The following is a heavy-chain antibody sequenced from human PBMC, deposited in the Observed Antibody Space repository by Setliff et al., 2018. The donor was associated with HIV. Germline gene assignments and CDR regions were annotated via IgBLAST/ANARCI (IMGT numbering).Heavy chain of an antibody. D-gene: IGHD2-15*01. V-gene: IGHV1-69*05. J-gene: IGHJ4*02. Sequence: VASVKVSCKPSGYTFTTYAISWVRQAPGQGLEWMGGIIPIFGTANYAQKFQGRVTITTDESTSTAYMELSSLRSEDTAVYSCARERRYCSGGSCSKFFDYWGQGTLVTVSS. CDR3: ARERRYCSGGSCSKFFDY. CDR2: IIPIFGTA. CDR1: GYTFTTYA.